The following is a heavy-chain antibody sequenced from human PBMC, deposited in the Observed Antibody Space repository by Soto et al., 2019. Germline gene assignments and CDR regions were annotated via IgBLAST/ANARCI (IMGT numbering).Heavy chain of an antibody. D-gene: IGHD3-3*01. CDR2: ISGSGGST. Sequence: PGGSLRLSCAASGFTFSSYAMSWVRQASGKGLEWVSAISGSGGSTYYADSVKGRFTISRDNSKNTLYLQMNSLRAEDTAVYYCAKDLYLGPGTIFGVVIPFDYWGQGTLVTVSS. CDR3: AKDLYLGPGTIFGVVIPFDY. CDR1: GFTFSSYA. V-gene: IGHV3-23*01. J-gene: IGHJ4*02.